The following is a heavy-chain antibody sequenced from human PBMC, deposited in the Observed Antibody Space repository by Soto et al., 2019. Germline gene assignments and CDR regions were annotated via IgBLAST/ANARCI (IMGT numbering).Heavy chain of an antibody. CDR3: ARDGSAYYYDSSGYYSKIPHFEY. CDR2: INPNSGGT. CDR1: GYTFTGYY. Sequence: ASVKVSCKASGYTFTGYYMHWVRQAPGQGLEWMGWINPNSGGTNYAQKFQGWVTMTRDTSISTAYMELSRLRSDDTAVYYCARDGSAYYYDSSGYYSKIPHFEYWGQGTLVTVS. D-gene: IGHD3-22*01. V-gene: IGHV1-2*04. J-gene: IGHJ4*02.